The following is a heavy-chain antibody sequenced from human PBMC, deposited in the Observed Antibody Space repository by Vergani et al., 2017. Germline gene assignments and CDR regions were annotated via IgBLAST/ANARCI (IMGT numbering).Heavy chain of an antibody. D-gene: IGHD2-2*01. CDR2: IYYSGST. Sequence: QVQLQESGPGLVKPSETLSLICSVPGGSISSYYWSWIRQPPGKGLEWIGYIYYSGSTNYNPSLKSRVTISVDTSKNQFSLKLSSVTAADTAVYYCARDLTYHPRPIDWGQGTLVTVSS. CDR3: ARDLTYHPRPID. V-gene: IGHV4-59*01. CDR1: GGSISSYY. J-gene: IGHJ4*02.